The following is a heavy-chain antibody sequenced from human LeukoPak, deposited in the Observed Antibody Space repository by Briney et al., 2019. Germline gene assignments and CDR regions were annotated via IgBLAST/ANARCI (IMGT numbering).Heavy chain of an antibody. CDR2: ISGSGGST. D-gene: IGHD3-22*01. Sequence: GGSLRLSCAASGFTFSGYAMSWVRQAPGKGLEWVSAISGSGGSTYYADSVKGRFTISRDNSKNTLYLQMNSLRAEDTAVYYCAKDPYYYDSSGDLDYWGQGTLVTVSS. V-gene: IGHV3-23*01. CDR3: AKDPYYYDSSGDLDY. CDR1: GFTFSGYA. J-gene: IGHJ4*02.